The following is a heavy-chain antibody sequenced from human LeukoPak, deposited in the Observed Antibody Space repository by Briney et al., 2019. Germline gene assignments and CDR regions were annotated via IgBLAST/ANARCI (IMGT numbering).Heavy chain of an antibody. Sequence: ASVKVSCKASGYTFTSYGIRWVRQAPGQGLEWMGWISAYNGNTNYAQKLQGRVTMTTDTSTSTAYMELRSLRSDDTAVYYCARSEYSYGADAFDIWGQGTMVTVSS. CDR1: GYTFTSYG. D-gene: IGHD5-18*01. V-gene: IGHV1-18*01. J-gene: IGHJ3*02. CDR3: ARSEYSYGADAFDI. CDR2: ISAYNGNT.